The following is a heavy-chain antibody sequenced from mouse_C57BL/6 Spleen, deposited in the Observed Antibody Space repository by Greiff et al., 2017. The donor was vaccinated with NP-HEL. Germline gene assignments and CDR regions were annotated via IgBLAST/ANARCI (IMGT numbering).Heavy chain of an antibody. CDR2: IYPGDGDT. J-gene: IGHJ4*01. V-gene: IGHV1-80*01. CDR3: ARGLDGYYAMDY. Sequence: VKVVESGAELVKPGASVKISCKASGYAFSSYWMNWVKQRPGKGLEWIGQIYPGDGDTNYNGKFKGKATLTADKSSSTAYMQLSSLTSEDSAVYFCARGLDGYYAMDYWGQGTSVTVSS. CDR1: GYAFSSYW. D-gene: IGHD2-3*01.